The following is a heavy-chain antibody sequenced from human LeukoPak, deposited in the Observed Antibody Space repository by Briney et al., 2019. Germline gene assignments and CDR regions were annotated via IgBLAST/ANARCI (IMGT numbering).Heavy chain of an antibody. V-gene: IGHV4-4*02. CDR1: GGSISSSNW. CDR3: ARGGSSNWTPFDY. D-gene: IGHD6-13*01. CDR2: IYHSGST. Sequence: SETLSLTCAVSGGSISSSNWWSWVRQPPGKGLEWIREIYHSGSTNYNPSLKSRVTISVGKSRKHFSLKLNSVTAADTAVYYCARGGSSNWTPFDYWGQGTLVTFSS. J-gene: IGHJ4*02.